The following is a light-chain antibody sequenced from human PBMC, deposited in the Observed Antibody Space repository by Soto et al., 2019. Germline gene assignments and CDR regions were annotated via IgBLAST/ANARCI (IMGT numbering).Light chain of an antibody. J-gene: IGLJ2*01. V-gene: IGLV3-1*01. CDR2: QDS. CDR1: KLGDKY. CDR3: QAWDSSTVV. Sequence: SYELTQPPSVSVSPGQTASITCAGDKLGDKYACWYQQKPGQAPVLVIYQDSKRSSAIPERFSGSNSGNTATLTISGTQAMDEADYDCQAWDSSTVVFGGGTKLTVL.